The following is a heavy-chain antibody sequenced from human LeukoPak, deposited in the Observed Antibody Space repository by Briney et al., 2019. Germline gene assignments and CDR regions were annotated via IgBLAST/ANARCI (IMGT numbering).Heavy chain of an antibody. D-gene: IGHD6-13*01. CDR1: GFTVSSNY. CDR3: ASYAAAAGTFDY. J-gene: IGHJ4*02. CDR2: IYSGGST. V-gene: IGHV3-66*01. Sequence: GGSLRLSCAASGFTVSSNYMSWVRQAPGKGLEWVSVIYSGGSTYYADSVKGRFTISRDNSKNTLYLQMNSLSAEDTAVYYCASYAAAAGTFDYWGQGTLVTVSS.